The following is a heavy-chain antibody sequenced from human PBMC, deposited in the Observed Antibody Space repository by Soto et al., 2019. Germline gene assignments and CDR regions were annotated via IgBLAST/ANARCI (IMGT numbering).Heavy chain of an antibody. J-gene: IGHJ5*02. Sequence: PGGSLRLSCAASGFTFSSYSMNWVRQAPGKGLEWVSYISSSSSTIYYADSVKGRFTISRDNAKNSLYLQMNSLRAEDTAVYYCASDGVGFWSGSNWFDPWGQGTLVTVSS. V-gene: IGHV3-48*01. CDR3: ASDGVGFWSGSNWFDP. CDR1: GFTFSSYS. D-gene: IGHD3-3*01. CDR2: ISSSSSTI.